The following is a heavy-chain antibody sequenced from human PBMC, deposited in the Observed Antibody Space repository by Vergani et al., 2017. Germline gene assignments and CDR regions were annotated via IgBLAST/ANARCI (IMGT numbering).Heavy chain of an antibody. J-gene: IGHJ6*03. V-gene: IGHV3-13*01. Sequence: VQLVESGGGVVQPGRSLRLSCAASGFTFSSYGMHWVRQAPGKGLEWVAVIGTAGDTYYPGSVKGRFTISRENAKNSLYLQMNSLRAGDTAVYYCARARVSSPNTMDVWGKGTTVTVSS. CDR3: ARARVSSPNTMDV. CDR1: GFTFSSYG. D-gene: IGHD6-6*01. CDR2: IGTAGDT.